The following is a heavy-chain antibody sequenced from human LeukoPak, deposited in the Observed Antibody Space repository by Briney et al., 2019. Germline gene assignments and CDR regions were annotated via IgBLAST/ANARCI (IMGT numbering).Heavy chain of an antibody. Sequence: SETLSLTCAVYGGSFSGYYWSWIRQPPGKGLEWIGEINHSGSTNYNPSLKSRVTISVDTSKNQFSLKLNSVTAADTAVYYCARDPIGVGATRLDYWGQGTLVTVSS. D-gene: IGHD1-26*01. J-gene: IGHJ4*02. V-gene: IGHV4-34*01. CDR2: INHSGST. CDR3: ARDPIGVGATRLDY. CDR1: GGSFSGYY.